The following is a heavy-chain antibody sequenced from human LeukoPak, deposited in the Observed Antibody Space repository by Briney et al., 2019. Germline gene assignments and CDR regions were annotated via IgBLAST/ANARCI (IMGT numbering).Heavy chain of an antibody. D-gene: IGHD2-2*01. J-gene: IGHJ4*02. CDR1: GFTVSNNY. CDR2: FYGGGST. V-gene: IGHV3-53*01. Sequence: GGSLRLSCAASGFTVSNNYMSWVRQAPGKGLEWVSVFYGGGSTYFADSVKGRFTIYRDKSKNTVHLQMNNLRVEDTAVYYCAKSGPYCSSTSCNYFDYWGQGTLVTVSS. CDR3: AKSGPYCSSTSCNYFDY.